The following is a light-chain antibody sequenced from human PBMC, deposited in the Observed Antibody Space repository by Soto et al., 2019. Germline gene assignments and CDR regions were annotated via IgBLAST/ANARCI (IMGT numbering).Light chain of an antibody. V-gene: IGLV1-47*02. Sequence: QSVVTQPPSASGTPGQRVTISCSGSSSNIGSNYVYWYQQLPGTAPKLLIYNNNQRPSGVPDRFSGSKSGTSASLAISGLRSDDEADYFCATWDDSLNGFYVFGTGTKLTVL. CDR3: ATWDDSLNGFYV. CDR1: SSNIGSNY. J-gene: IGLJ1*01. CDR2: NNN.